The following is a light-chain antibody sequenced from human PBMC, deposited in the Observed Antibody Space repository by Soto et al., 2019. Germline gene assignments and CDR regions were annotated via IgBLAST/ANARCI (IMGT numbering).Light chain of an antibody. CDR3: QSYDSSLSASV. CDR1: SSNIGAGYD. J-gene: IGLJ3*02. Sequence: QSVLTQPPSVSGAPGQRVTIPCTGSSSNIGAGYDVHWYQQLPGAAPKLLIYTNTNRPSGVPDRFSGSNSGTSASLAITGLQAEDEADYYCQSYDSSLSASVFGGGTKLTVL. CDR2: TNT. V-gene: IGLV1-40*01.